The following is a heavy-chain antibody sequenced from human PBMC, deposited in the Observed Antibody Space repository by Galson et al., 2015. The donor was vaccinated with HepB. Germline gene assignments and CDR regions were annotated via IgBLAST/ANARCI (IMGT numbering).Heavy chain of an antibody. J-gene: IGHJ4*02. CDR3: VKGLWGAATYFDY. CDR2: ISSSGNRT. Sequence: SLRLSCAASGFTFSNYAMSWVRQAPGKGLEWVSTISSSGNRTYYADSVKGRFTISRDTSKNTLYLQMNSLRAEDAAAYYCVKGLWGAATYFDYWGQGTLVTVSS. CDR1: GFTFSNYA. V-gene: IGHV3-23*01. D-gene: IGHD1-26*01.